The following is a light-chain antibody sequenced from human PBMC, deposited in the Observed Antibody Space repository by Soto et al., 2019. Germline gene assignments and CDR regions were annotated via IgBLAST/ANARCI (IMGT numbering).Light chain of an antibody. CDR3: SSYTSSVSVV. CDR2: EVN. V-gene: IGLV2-14*01. J-gene: IGLJ2*01. CDR1: SSDVGGYDY. Sequence: QSALTQPASVSGSPGQSVTISCTGASSDVGGYDYVSWYQQHPGKAPKLILYEVNNRPSGVSNRFSGSKSGNTASLTISGLQAEDEADYYCSSYTSSVSVVFGGGTKLTVL.